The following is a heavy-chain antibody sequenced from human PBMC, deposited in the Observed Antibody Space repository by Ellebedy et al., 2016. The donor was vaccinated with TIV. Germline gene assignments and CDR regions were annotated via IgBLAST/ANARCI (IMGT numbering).Heavy chain of an antibody. CDR1: GFTFSDYY. Sequence: GESLKISCAASGFTFSDYYMSWIRQAPGKGLEWVSYISSSGSTIYYADSVKGRFTISRDNAKNSLYLQMNSLRAEDTAVYYCARDRRNTRRFWGGSHFNPWGQGTLVTVSS. CDR3: ARDRRNTRRFWGGSHFNP. D-gene: IGHD3-16*01. CDR2: ISSSGSTI. J-gene: IGHJ5*02. V-gene: IGHV3-11*01.